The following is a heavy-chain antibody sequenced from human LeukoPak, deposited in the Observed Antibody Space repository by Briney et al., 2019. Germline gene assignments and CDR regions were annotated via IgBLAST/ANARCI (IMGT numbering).Heavy chain of an antibody. V-gene: IGHV3-23*01. D-gene: IGHD1-26*01. J-gene: IGHJ3*02. CDR3: AKDGSDIYVRGAFDI. CDR2: ISGSGGST. Sequence: PGGSLRLSFAASGFTFSSYAMSWVRQAPGKGLEWVSAISGSGGSTYYADSVKGRFTISRGNSKNTLYLQMNSLRAEDTAVYYCAKDGSDIYVRGAFDIWGQGTMVTVSS. CDR1: GFTFSSYA.